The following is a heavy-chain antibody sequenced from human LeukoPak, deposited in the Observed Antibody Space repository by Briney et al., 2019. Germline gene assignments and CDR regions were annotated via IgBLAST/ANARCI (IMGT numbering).Heavy chain of an antibody. CDR2: IYHSGST. J-gene: IGHJ4*02. Sequence: SETLSLTCAVSGYSISSGYYWGWIRQPPGKGLEWIGSIYHSGSTYYNPSLKSRVTISVDTSKNQFSLKLSSVTAADTAAYYCARRGYSYVDYWGQGTLVTVSS. CDR3: ARRGYSYVDY. CDR1: GYSISSGYY. D-gene: IGHD5-18*01. V-gene: IGHV4-38-2*01.